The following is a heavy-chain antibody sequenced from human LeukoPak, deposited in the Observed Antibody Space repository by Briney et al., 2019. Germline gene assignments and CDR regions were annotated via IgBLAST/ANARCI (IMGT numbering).Heavy chain of an antibody. D-gene: IGHD3-16*01. V-gene: IGHV4-39*01. J-gene: IGHJ4*02. CDR1: GGSISSSSYY. CDR2: ISYSGSI. Sequence: SETLSLTCTVSGGSISSSSYYWGWIRQPPGKGLEWIGSISYSGSIYYNPSLKSRVTISVDTSKNHFSLRLSSVTAADTAVYYCATLEIGDYYFDYWGQGTLVTVSS. CDR3: ATLEIGDYYFDY.